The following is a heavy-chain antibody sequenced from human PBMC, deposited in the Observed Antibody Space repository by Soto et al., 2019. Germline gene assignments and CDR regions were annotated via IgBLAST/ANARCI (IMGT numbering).Heavy chain of an antibody. CDR2: IRSKANSYAT. V-gene: IGHV3-73*01. CDR1: GFTFSDSS. CDR3: RGYCISSSCYESGMDV. J-gene: IGHJ6*02. D-gene: IGHD2-2*01. Sequence: GSLRLSCAGSGFTFSDSSMEWVRQASGKGLEWVGRIRSKANSYATAYAASVKGRFTISRDDSKNTAYLQMNSLKTEDTAVYYCRGYCISSSCYESGMDVWGQGTTVTSP.